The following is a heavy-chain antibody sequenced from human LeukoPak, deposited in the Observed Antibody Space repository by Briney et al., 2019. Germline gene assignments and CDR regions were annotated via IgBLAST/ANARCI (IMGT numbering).Heavy chain of an antibody. CDR2: MNPNSGNT. CDR3: ARGYSSGWSDYYYYMDV. CDR1: GYAFTSYD. Sequence: ASVKVSCKASGYAFTSYDINWVRQATGQGLEWMGYMNPNSGNTGSAQKFQGRVTMTRNTSISTAYMELSGLRSEDTAVYYCARGYSSGWSDYYYYMDVWGKGTTVTVSS. V-gene: IGHV1-8*01. D-gene: IGHD6-19*01. J-gene: IGHJ6*03.